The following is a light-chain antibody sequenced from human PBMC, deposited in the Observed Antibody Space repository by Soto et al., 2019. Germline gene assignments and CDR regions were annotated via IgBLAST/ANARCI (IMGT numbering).Light chain of an antibody. CDR3: QQYRYLWT. CDR1: QSISSA. CDR2: EAS. J-gene: IGKJ1*01. Sequence: DTQMTQSPSTLSASVGDRVTITCRASQSISSALAWYQQKPGKAPKVLLYEASSLQSGVPSRFSGSGSGTEFTLTISSLQPDDFATYYCQQYRYLWTFGQGTRVEIK. V-gene: IGKV1-5*03.